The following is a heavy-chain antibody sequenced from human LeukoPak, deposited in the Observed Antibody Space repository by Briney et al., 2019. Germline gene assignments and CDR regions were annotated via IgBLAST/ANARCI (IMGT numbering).Heavy chain of an antibody. J-gene: IGHJ5*02. V-gene: IGHV3-23*01. Sequence: GGSLRLSCAASGFALNHYAMAWIRQAPGKGLEWVSVINDSGDDTFYADSVKGRFTFSRDNYKNTLYLQMNSLRVDDTATYYCGRGGWMSAGRFDPWGQGTLVTVSA. CDR2: INDSGDDT. CDR1: GFALNHYA. D-gene: IGHD2-15*01. CDR3: GRGGWMSAGRFDP.